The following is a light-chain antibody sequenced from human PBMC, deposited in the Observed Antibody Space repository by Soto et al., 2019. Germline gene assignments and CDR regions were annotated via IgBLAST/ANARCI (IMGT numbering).Light chain of an antibody. J-gene: IGKJ5*01. CDR1: QSVSSSY. Sequence: EMVLTQSPGTLSLSPGERATLSCRASQSVSSSYLAWYQQKPGQAPRLLIYGASSRATGIPDRFSGSGSGTDFTLTISRLAPEDFAVYYCQQYGSSRTFGQGTRLEIK. CDR2: GAS. CDR3: QQYGSSRT. V-gene: IGKV3-20*01.